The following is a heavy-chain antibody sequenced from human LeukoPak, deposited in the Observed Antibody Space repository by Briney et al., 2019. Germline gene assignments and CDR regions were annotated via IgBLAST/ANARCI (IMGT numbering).Heavy chain of an antibody. CDR1: GRSFGGYY. CDR2: IHHIGST. Sequence: PSESLSPTCAVDGRSFGGYYWGWIRQPPGKGLGWIGGIHHIGSTNSNPSLKRRVTISVDTSKNQFSLKPSSVTAADTAVYYCARETAAGRSSLDYWGQGTLVTVSS. CDR3: ARETAAGRSSLDY. J-gene: IGHJ4*02. D-gene: IGHD2-2*01. V-gene: IGHV4-34*01.